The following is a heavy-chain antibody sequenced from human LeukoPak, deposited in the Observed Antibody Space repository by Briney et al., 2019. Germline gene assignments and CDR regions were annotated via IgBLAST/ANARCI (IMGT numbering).Heavy chain of an antibody. J-gene: IGHJ4*02. D-gene: IGHD1-26*01. CDR1: GYRFTNYW. CDR2: IYPGDSET. V-gene: IGHV5-51*01. Sequence: GEALKISCKGSGYRFTNYWIGWVRQMPGKGLEWMGIIYPGDSETRYSPYFQGQVTISADKSISTAYLLESSMKASDTAMYYCARRRDLYSGSYYPFDYWGKGTLVTVSS. CDR3: ARRRDLYSGSYYPFDY.